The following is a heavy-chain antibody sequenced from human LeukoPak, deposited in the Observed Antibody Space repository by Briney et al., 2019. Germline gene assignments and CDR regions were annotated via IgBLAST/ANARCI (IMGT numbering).Heavy chain of an antibody. V-gene: IGHV1-69*04. D-gene: IGHD6-13*01. Sequence: ASVKVTCQASGGTFSSYAISWVRQAPGQGLEWMGRIIPKLGIANYAQKFQGRVTITADKSTSTAYMELSSLRSEDTAVYYCAKMPQFLQQLAQADGYYYYGMDVWGQGTTVTVSS. CDR1: GGTFSSYA. J-gene: IGHJ6*02. CDR3: AKMPQFLQQLAQADGYYYYGMDV. CDR2: IIPKLGIA.